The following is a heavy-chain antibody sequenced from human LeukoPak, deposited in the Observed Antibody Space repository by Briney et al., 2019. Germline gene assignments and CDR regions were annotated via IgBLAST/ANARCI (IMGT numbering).Heavy chain of an antibody. J-gene: IGHJ3*02. CDR2: ISYDGSNK. Sequence: PGGSLRLSCAASGFTFSSYGMHWVRQAPGKGLEWVAVISYDGSNKYYADSVKGRFTISRDNSKNTLYLQMNSLRAEDTAVYYCAKDRGGVVVPAAIDAFDIWGQGTMVTVSS. CDR3: AKDRGGVVVPAAIDAFDI. D-gene: IGHD2-2*01. CDR1: GFTFSSYG. V-gene: IGHV3-30*18.